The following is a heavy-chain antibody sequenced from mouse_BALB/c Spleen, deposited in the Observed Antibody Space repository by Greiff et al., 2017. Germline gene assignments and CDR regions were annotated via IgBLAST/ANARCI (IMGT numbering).Heavy chain of an antibody. J-gene: IGHJ1*01. CDR3: ARDYYGSSSAV. V-gene: IGHV1-80*01. CDR2: IYPGDGDT. D-gene: IGHD1-1*01. Sequence: QVQLQQSGAELVRPGSSVKISCKASGYAFSSYWMNWVKQRPGQGLEWIGQIYPGDGDTNYNGKFKGKATLTADKSSSTAYMQLSSLTSEDSAVYFCARDYYGSSSAVWGAGTTVTVSS. CDR1: GYAFSSYW.